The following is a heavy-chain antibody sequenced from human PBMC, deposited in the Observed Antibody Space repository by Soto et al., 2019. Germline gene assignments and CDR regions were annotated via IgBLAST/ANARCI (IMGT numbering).Heavy chain of an antibody. CDR1: GGTFSSYA. Sequence: PSVKVSCKASGGTFSSYAISWVRQAPGQGLEWMGGIIPIFGTANYAQKFQGRVTITADKSTSTAYMELSSLRSEDTAVYYCARDTAMVSFDYWGQGTLVTVPQ. CDR2: IIPIFGTA. J-gene: IGHJ4*02. D-gene: IGHD5-18*01. CDR3: ARDTAMVSFDY. V-gene: IGHV1-69*06.